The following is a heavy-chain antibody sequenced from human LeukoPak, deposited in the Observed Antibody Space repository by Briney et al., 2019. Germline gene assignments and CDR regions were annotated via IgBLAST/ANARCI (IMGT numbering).Heavy chain of an antibody. CDR2: ISGSGGST. V-gene: IGHV3-23*01. D-gene: IGHD4-17*01. CDR3: AKEGPTVTTVDYYYYYMDV. CDR1: GFTFSSYE. J-gene: IGHJ6*03. Sequence: GGSLRLSCAASGFTFSSYEMNWVRQAPGKGLEWVSAISGSGGSTYYADSVKGRFTISRDNSKNTLYLQMNSLRAEDTAVYYCAKEGPTVTTVDYYYYYMDVWGKGTTVTVSS.